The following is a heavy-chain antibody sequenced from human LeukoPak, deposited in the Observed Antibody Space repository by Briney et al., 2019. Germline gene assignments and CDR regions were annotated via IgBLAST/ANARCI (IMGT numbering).Heavy chain of an antibody. D-gene: IGHD3-22*01. V-gene: IGHV3-23*01. Sequence: PGGSLRLSCAASGFTFSSYAMSWVRQAPGKGLEWVSAISGSGGSTYYADSVKGRFTISRDNSKNTLYLQMNSLRAEDTAVYYCAEVKTDSSGYYPNSYFDYWGQGTLVTVSS. CDR2: ISGSGGST. CDR1: GFTFSSYA. CDR3: AEVKTDSSGYYPNSYFDY. J-gene: IGHJ4*02.